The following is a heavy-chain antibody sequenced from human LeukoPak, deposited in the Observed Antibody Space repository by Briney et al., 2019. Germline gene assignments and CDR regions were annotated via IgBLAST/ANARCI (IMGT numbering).Heavy chain of an antibody. CDR3: AKDLRYYDSSGYFY. D-gene: IGHD3-22*01. CDR1: GFTFSSYA. Sequence: HAGGSLRLSCAASGFTFSSYAMSWVRQAPGKGLEWVSAISGSGGSTYYADSVKGRFTISRDNSKNTLYLQMNSLRAEDTAVYYCAKDLRYYDSSGYFYWGQGTLVTVSS. J-gene: IGHJ4*02. CDR2: ISGSGGST. V-gene: IGHV3-23*01.